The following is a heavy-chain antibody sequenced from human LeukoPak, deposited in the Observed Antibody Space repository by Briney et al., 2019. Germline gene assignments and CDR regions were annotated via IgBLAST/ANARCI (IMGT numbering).Heavy chain of an antibody. D-gene: IGHD4-23*01. V-gene: IGHV1-69*01. CDR1: GGTFSSYA. Sequence: SVTVSCKASGGTFSSYAISWVRQAPGQGLEWMGGIIPIFGTPNYAQKFQGRVTITADESTSTAYMELSSLRSEDTAVYYCARGWLAETTVVTPYNYWGQGTLVTVSS. CDR2: IIPIFGTP. CDR3: ARGWLAETTVVTPYNY. J-gene: IGHJ4*02.